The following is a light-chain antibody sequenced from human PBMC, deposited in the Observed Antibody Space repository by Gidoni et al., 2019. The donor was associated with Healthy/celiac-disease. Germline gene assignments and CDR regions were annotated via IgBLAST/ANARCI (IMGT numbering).Light chain of an antibody. V-gene: IGKV3-15*01. CDR1: QSVNSN. Sequence: EIVMPQSPATLSVSPGERATLSCRASQSVNSNLAWYQQKPGQAPRLLIYGASTRATGIPARFRGSGSGTEFTLTISSLQSEDFAVYYCQQYNNWFTFGPXTKVDIK. CDR2: GAS. CDR3: QQYNNWFT. J-gene: IGKJ3*01.